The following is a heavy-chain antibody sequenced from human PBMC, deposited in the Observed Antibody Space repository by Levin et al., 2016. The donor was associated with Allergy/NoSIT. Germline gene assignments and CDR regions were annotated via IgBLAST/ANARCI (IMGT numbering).Heavy chain of an antibody. Sequence: SETLSLTCTVSGGSISSYYWSWIRQPPGKGLEWIGYIYYSGSTNYNPSLKSRVTISVDTSKNQFSLQLNSMTPEDTAVYYCASTHNSGRYLDYWGQGTPVTVSS. D-gene: IGHD5-12*01. V-gene: IGHV4-59*12. CDR2: IYYSGST. CDR3: ASTHNSGRYLDY. J-gene: IGHJ4*02. CDR1: GGSISSYY.